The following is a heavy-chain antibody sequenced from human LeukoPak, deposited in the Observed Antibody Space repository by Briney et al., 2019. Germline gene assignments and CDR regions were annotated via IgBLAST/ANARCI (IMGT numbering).Heavy chain of an antibody. D-gene: IGHD6-6*01. V-gene: IGHV4-34*01. J-gene: IGHJ5*02. CDR2: INHSGST. Sequence: GSLRLSCAASGFTFSSEWMIWVRQPPGKGLEWIGEINHSGSTNYNPSLKSRVTISVDTSKNQFSLKLSSVTAADTAVYYCARAARRRTINWFDPWGQGTLVTVSS. CDR1: GFTFSSEW. CDR3: ARAARRRTINWFDP.